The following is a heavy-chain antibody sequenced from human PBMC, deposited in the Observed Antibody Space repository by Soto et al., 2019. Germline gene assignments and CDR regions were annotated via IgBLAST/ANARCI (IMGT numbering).Heavy chain of an antibody. CDR1: GGSISSYY. J-gene: IGHJ5*02. D-gene: IGHD2-2*02. Sequence: QVQLQESGPGLVKPSETLSLTCTVSGGSISSYYWSWIRQPPGKGLEWIGYIYYSGRTNYNPSLKSRLNISVDTSKNQFSLKLSSVTAADTAVYYCARGYCSSTICYIWDNWFDPWGQGTLVTVSS. CDR2: IYYSGRT. CDR3: ARGYCSSTICYIWDNWFDP. V-gene: IGHV4-59*01.